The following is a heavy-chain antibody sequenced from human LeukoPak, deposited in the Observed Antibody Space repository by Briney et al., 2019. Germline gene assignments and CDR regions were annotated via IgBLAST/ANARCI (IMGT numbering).Heavy chain of an antibody. D-gene: IGHD3-22*01. CDR3: AREVVVITTYDYYYGMDV. V-gene: IGHV3-21*01. CDR1: GFTFSSYS. Sequence: GGTLRLSCEASGFTFSSYSMNWVRQAPGKGLERVSSISSSSSYIYYADSVKGRFTISRDNAKNSLYLQMNSLRAEDTAVYYCAREVVVITTYDYYYGMDVWGQGTTVTVSS. CDR2: ISSSSSYI. J-gene: IGHJ6*02.